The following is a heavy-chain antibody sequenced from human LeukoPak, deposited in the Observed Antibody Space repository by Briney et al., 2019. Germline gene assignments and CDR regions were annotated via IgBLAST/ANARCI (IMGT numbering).Heavy chain of an antibody. Sequence: SVKVSCKASGGTFSSYAISWVRQAPGQGLEWMGRIIPILGIANYAQKFQGRVTITADKSTSTVYMELSSLRSEDTAVYYCARAGYSSSWYNYWGQGTLVTVSS. J-gene: IGHJ4*02. D-gene: IGHD6-13*01. CDR1: GGTFSSYA. V-gene: IGHV1-69*04. CDR2: IIPILGIA. CDR3: ARAGYSSSWYNY.